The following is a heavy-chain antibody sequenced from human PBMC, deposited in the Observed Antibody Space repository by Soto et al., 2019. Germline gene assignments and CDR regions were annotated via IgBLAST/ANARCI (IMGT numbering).Heavy chain of an antibody. V-gene: IGHV3-11*01. J-gene: IGHJ3*02. CDR2: ISSSGSTI. D-gene: IGHD3-3*01. Sequence: LRLSCAASGCTFSDYYMSWIGQAPGKGLEWVSYISSSGSTIYYADSVKGRFTISRDNAKNSLYLQMNSLRAEDTAVYYCARSGTKENYDFWSGYYPNAFDIWGQGTMVTVSS. CDR3: ARSGTKENYDFWSGYYPNAFDI. CDR1: GCTFSDYY.